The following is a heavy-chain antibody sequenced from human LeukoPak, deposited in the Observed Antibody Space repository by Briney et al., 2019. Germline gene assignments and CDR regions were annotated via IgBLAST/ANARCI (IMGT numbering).Heavy chain of an antibody. J-gene: IGHJ5*02. V-gene: IGHV4-31*03. Sequence: PSETLSLTCTVSGGSISSGGYYWSWIRQHPGKGLEWIGNIYYSGSTYYNPSLKSRVTISVDTSKNQFSLKLSSVTAADTAVYYCAREVYYYDSSGYYYRYNWFDPWGQGTLLTVSS. CDR3: AREVYYYDSSGYYYRYNWFDP. CDR1: GGSISSGGYY. D-gene: IGHD3-22*01. CDR2: IYYSGST.